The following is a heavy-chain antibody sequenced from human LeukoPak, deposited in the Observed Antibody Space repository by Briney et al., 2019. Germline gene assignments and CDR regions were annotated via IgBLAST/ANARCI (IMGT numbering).Heavy chain of an antibody. CDR2: IKSKTDGGTT. Sequence: GGSLRLSCAASGFTFSNAWMSWVRQAPGKGLEWVGRIKSKTDGGTTDYVAPVKGRFTISRDDSKNTLYLQMNSLKPEDTAVYYCSTKTVVRGVITYYYYYMDVWGKGTTVTVSS. CDR3: STKTVVRGVITYYYYYMDV. J-gene: IGHJ6*03. CDR1: GFTFSNAW. V-gene: IGHV3-15*01. D-gene: IGHD3-10*01.